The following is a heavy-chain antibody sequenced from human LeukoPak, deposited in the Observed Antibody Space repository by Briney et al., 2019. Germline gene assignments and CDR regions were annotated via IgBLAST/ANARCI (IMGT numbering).Heavy chain of an antibody. V-gene: IGHV3-30-3*01. J-gene: IGHJ4*02. D-gene: IGHD6-13*01. CDR2: ISYDGSNK. Sequence: GRSLRLSCAASGFTFSSYAMHWVRQAPGKGLEWVAVISYDGSNKYYADSVKGRFTISRDNSKNTLYLQMNSLRAEDTAVYYCAREGYSSSWYGGGFDYWGQGTLVTVSS. CDR1: GFTFSSYA. CDR3: AREGYSSSWYGGGFDY.